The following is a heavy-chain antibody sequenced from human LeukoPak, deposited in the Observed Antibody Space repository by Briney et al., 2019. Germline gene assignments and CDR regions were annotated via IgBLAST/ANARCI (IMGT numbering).Heavy chain of an antibody. CDR3: TGGTIVSFDW. J-gene: IGHJ4*02. CDR1: GFSVSSDY. Sequence: GGSLRLSCAASGFSVSSDYMSWVRQAPGKGLEWVSVIHSGGSTYYTDSVKGRFTISRDNFKDTLYLQMNNLRAEDTAGYYGTGGTIVSFDWWGQGALFAVSS. D-gene: IGHD3-16*02. CDR2: IHSGGST. V-gene: IGHV3-66*01.